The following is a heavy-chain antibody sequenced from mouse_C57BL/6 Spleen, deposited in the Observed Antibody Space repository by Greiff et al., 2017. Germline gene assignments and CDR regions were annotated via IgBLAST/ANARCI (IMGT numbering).Heavy chain of an antibody. V-gene: IGHV1-81*01. Sequence: VQLQESGAELARPGASVKLSCKASGYTFTSYGISWVKQRTGQGLEWIGEIYPRSGNTYYNEKFKGKATLTADKSSSTAYMELRSLTSEDSAVYFCARSGYYDCDDYFDYWGQGTTLTVSS. CDR2: IYPRSGNT. D-gene: IGHD2-4*01. J-gene: IGHJ2*01. CDR3: ARSGYYDCDDYFDY. CDR1: GYTFTSYG.